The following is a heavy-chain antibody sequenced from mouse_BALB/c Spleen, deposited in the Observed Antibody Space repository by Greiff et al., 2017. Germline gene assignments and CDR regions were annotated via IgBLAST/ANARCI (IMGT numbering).Heavy chain of an antibody. CDR1: GYTFSSYW. CDR3: ARGEFRFAY. V-gene: IGHV1-9*01. Sequence: QVQLQQSGAELMKPGASVKISCKATGYTFSSYWIEWVKQRPGHGLEWIGEILPGSGSTNYNEKFKGKATFTADTSSNTAYMQLSSLTSEDSAVYYCARGEFRFAYWGQGTLVTVSA. J-gene: IGHJ3*01. CDR2: ILPGSGST.